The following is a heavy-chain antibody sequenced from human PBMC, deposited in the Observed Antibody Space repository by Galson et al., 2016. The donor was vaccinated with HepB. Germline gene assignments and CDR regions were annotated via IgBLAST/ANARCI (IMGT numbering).Heavy chain of an antibody. Sequence: ETLSLTCSVAGDSISGSAYYWAWLRQFPQKGPEWIGTINYRGDTNDDPSLKSRVSISVDAPKNQISLKLTSVSAADSGVYYCARGVRGSRYCWFDAWGQGSVVTVSS. CDR3: ARGVRGSRYCWFDA. J-gene: IGHJ5*02. V-gene: IGHV4-39*01. D-gene: IGHD2-15*01. CDR1: GDSISGSAYY. CDR2: INYRGDT.